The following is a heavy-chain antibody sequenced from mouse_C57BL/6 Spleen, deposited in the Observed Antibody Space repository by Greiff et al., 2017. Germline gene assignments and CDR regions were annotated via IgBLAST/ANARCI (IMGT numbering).Heavy chain of an antibody. CDR2: IDPSDSYT. CDR1: GYTFTSYW. J-gene: IGHJ2*01. V-gene: IGHV1-50*01. D-gene: IGHD3-3*01. CDR3: ARGGDLDY. Sequence: QVQLQQPGAELVKPGASVKLSCKASGYTFTSYWMQWVKQRPGQGLEWIGEIDPSDSYTNYNQKFKGKATLTVDTSSSTAYMQLSSLISEDSAVYYCARGGDLDYWGQGTTLTVSS.